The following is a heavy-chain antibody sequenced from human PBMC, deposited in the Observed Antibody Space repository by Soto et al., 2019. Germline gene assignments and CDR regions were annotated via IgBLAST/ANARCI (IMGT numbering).Heavy chain of an antibody. D-gene: IGHD1-26*01. CDR2: INPFDGSR. V-gene: IGHV1-46*01. J-gene: IGHJ4*02. CDR3: ARDDSGFSGSHYIDYFNY. Sequence: GPMEGSCKGSGFNFTSYYLHLGRTGPGQGLEWMGWINPFDGSRMFAQSFQGRVTFTRDTSTSTVYMELSGLRSDDTAVYYCARDDSGFSGSHYIDYFNYWGQGALVTVSS. CDR1: GFNFTSYY.